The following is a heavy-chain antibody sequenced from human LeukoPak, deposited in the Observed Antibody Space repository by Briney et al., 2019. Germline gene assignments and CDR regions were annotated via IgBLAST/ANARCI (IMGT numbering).Heavy chain of an antibody. V-gene: IGHV3-7*01. D-gene: IGHD2/OR15-2a*01. Sequence: PGGSLRLSCAASGFTFSSYWMSWVRQAPGKGLEWVANIKQDGSEKYYVDSVKGRFTISRDNAKNSLFLQMSSLRVEETAVYYCLSGGGYWGQGTLVSVSS. CDR3: LSGGGY. CDR2: IKQDGSEK. J-gene: IGHJ4*02. CDR1: GFTFSSYW.